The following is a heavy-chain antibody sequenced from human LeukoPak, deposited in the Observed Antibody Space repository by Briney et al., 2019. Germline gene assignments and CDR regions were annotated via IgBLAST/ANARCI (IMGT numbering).Heavy chain of an antibody. J-gene: IGHJ4*02. D-gene: IGHD2-21*02. CDR3: ARGGYCGDDCFFYS. V-gene: IGHV4-4*07. CDR2: IYPSGTT. Sequence: SETLSLTCTVSGDSISRYYWSWIRQPAGKGLEWIGRIYPSGTTNYNPSLKSRVTISVDTSKNQFSLKLTSVTAADTAVYYCARGGYCGDDCFFYSWGQGTLVTVSS. CDR1: GDSISRYY.